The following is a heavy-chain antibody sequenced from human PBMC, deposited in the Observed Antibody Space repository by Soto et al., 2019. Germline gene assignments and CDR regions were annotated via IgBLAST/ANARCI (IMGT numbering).Heavy chain of an antibody. CDR2: ISYDGWQQ. J-gene: IGHJ4*02. CDR3: ARELDIPPDYYFDY. Sequence: QVRLVESGGDLVQPGRSLRLSCAASGFTFGSYGMHWVRQAPGNGLEWVAMISYDGWQQYYADSVKGRFTISGDNFQEALYMQLTGLKSEDTALYFCARELDIPPDYYFDYWCEGSLVTVSS. V-gene: IGHV3-30*03. D-gene: IGHD5-12*01. CDR1: GFTFGSYG.